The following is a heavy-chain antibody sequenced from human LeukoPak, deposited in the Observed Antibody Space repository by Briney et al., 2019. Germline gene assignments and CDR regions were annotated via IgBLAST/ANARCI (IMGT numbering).Heavy chain of an antibody. CDR1: GFTFSSYS. J-gene: IGHJ4*02. D-gene: IGHD6-13*01. CDR3: ARDLAAAGTAIDY. Sequence: AGGSLRLSCAASGFTFSSYSMNWVRQAPGKGLEWVSSISSSSSYIHYADSVKGRFTISRDNAKNSLYLQMNSLRAEDTAVYYCARDLAAAGTAIDYWGQGTLVTVSS. V-gene: IGHV3-21*01. CDR2: ISSSSSYI.